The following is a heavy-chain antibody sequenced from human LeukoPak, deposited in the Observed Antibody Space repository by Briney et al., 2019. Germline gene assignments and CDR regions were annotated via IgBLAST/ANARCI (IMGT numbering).Heavy chain of an antibody. D-gene: IGHD3-10*01. J-gene: IGHJ4*02. V-gene: IGHV1-2*02. CDR2: INPNSGGT. CDR3: ARTSPAGWFGELLPPDY. Sequence: ASVKVSCKASGYTFTGYYMHWVRQAPGQGVEWMGWINPNSGGTNYAQKFQGRVTMTTDTSTSTAYMELRSLRSDDTAVYYCARTSPAGWFGELLPPDYWGQGTLVTVSS. CDR1: GYTFTGYY.